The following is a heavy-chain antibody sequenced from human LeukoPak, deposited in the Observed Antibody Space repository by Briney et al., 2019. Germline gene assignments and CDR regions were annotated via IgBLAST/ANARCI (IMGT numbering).Heavy chain of an antibody. Sequence: PSETLSLTCAVYGGSFSGYYWSWIRQPPGKGLEWIGEINHSGSTNYNPSLKSRVTISVDTSKNQFSLKLSSVTAADTAVYYCARGYCSGGSCYHYYYGMDVWGRGTTVTVSS. V-gene: IGHV4-34*01. J-gene: IGHJ6*02. CDR3: ARGYCSGGSCYHYYYGMDV. CDR2: INHSGST. D-gene: IGHD2-15*01. CDR1: GGSFSGYY.